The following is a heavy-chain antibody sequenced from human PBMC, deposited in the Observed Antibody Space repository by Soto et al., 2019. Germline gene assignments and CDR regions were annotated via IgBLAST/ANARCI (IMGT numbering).Heavy chain of an antibody. CDR2: ISAYNGNT. CDR1: GYTFTSYG. V-gene: IGHV1-18*01. Sequence: GASVKVSCKASGYTFTSYGISWVRQAPGQGLEWMGWISAYNGNTNYAQKLQGRVTMTTDTSTSTAYMELRSLRSDDTAVYYCARDLERPGITIFGVVITDNLFDPWGQRTLVTVSS. D-gene: IGHD3-3*01. CDR3: ARDLERPGITIFGVVITDNLFDP. J-gene: IGHJ5*02.